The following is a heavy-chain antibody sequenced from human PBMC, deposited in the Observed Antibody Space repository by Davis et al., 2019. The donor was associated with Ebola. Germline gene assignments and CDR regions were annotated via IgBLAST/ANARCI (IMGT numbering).Heavy chain of an antibody. CDR2: IYSGGSA. V-gene: IGHV4-28*01. CDR3: ARSHSDWLLPFDY. D-gene: IGHD3-9*01. J-gene: IGHJ4*02. CDR1: GDSIKTTHW. Sequence: MPSETLSLTCAVSGDSIKTTHWWGWVRQSPGKELEWIGYIYSGGSAYYNPSLKSRVTISIDTSKNQFSLRLSSVTAADTAVYYCARSHSDWLLPFDYWGQGTLATVSS.